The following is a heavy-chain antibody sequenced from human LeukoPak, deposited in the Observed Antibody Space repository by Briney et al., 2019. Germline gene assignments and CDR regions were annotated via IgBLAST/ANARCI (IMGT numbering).Heavy chain of an antibody. J-gene: IGHJ3*02. CDR1: GYNFSTYD. CDR3: AKGSGPLVWKPFDI. V-gene: IGHV1-3*01. D-gene: IGHD6-19*01. Sequence: ASVKVSCKASGYNFSTYDIMWVRQAPGHSLEWMGWIHPGTGQTRYSEGLRGRVTITRDKSANIGYMELTSLTFEDTAIYYCAKGSGPLVWKPFDIWGQGTLLTVSS. CDR2: IHPGTGQT.